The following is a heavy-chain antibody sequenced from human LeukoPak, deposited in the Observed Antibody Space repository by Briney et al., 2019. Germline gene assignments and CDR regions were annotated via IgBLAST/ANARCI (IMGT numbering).Heavy chain of an antibody. CDR3: ARRGYHDAFDI. D-gene: IGHD3-22*01. Sequence: PSETLSLTCVVSGGSVSGYYWVWIRQPPGRGLEWIGYVYYSGSTNYNPSFKSRITISVHTSRHQFSLQLSSVTAADTAVYYCARRGYHDAFDIWGQGTMVTVSS. CDR2: VYYSGST. CDR1: GGSVSGYY. V-gene: IGHV4-59*08. J-gene: IGHJ3*02.